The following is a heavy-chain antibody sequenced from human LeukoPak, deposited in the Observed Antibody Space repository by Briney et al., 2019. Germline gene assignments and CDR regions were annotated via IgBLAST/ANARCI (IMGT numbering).Heavy chain of an antibody. Sequence: SETLSLTRALSRGSISSGGYSWSWIRHPPGKGLEWIGYIYHSGNTYYNPSLKSRVTISIDRSKNQFSLKLSYVTAADTAVYYCASGVIGYCSSTSCYTVGMDVWGQGTTVTVSS. CDR2: IYHSGNT. V-gene: IGHV4-30-2*01. CDR1: RGSISSGGYS. J-gene: IGHJ6*02. CDR3: ASGVIGYCSSTSCYTVGMDV. D-gene: IGHD2-2*02.